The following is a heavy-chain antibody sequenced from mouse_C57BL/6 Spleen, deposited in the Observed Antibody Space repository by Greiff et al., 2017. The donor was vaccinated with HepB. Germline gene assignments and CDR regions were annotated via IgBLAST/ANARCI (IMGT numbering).Heavy chain of an antibody. CDR3: ALANWAYYYAMDY. V-gene: IGHV1-55*01. CDR1: GYTFTSYW. J-gene: IGHJ4*01. Sequence: QVHVKQPGAELVKPGASVKMSCKASGYTFTSYWITWVKQRPGQGLEWIGDIYPGSGSTNYNEKFKSKATLTVDTSSSTAYMQLSSLTSEDSAVYYCALANWAYYYAMDYWGQGTSVTVSS. CDR2: IYPGSGST. D-gene: IGHD4-1*01.